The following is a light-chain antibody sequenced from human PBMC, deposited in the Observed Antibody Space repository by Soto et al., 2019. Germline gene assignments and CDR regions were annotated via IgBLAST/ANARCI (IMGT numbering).Light chain of an antibody. CDR1: HSLVHTNGDTY. J-gene: IGKJ4*01. CDR2: KIS. CDR3: TQATHYPLT. V-gene: IGKV2-24*01. Sequence: DTVLTQTPLSSPVTLGQPASISCRSSHSLVHTNGDTYLTWLHQRPGQPPRPLIYKISNRFSGVPDRFSGGGAGRDFTLNISRVEAEDVGIYYCTQATHYPLTFGGGTRLEIK.